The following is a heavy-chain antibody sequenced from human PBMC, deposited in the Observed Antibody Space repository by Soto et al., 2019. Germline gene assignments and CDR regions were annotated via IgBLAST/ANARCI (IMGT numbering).Heavy chain of an antibody. D-gene: IGHD2-15*01. CDR1: GISLSSYG. J-gene: IGHJ5*02. V-gene: IGHV3-30*03. CDR3: ETGCSAGDNCFVLVS. CDR2: ISNDGSTK. Sequence: QMQLVESGGGVVQPGRSLRLSCAASGISLSSYGMHWVRQAPGKGLEWVAVISNDGSTKYHSDSVKGRFTISRDNSKNTVFLQMHSLRPEDTAVYFCETGCSAGDNCFVLVSWGQGTLVTVSS.